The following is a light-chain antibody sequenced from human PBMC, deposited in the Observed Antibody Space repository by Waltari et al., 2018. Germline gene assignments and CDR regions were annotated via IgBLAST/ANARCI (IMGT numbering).Light chain of an antibody. Sequence: DIQMTQSPSSLSASVGDRVTITCRASQSIGNYLSWYQQRPGKAPHLLIYAASSLQSGVPSRFSGSGSGTDFTLTINSLQPEDFATNYCLQTYSSLRTFGGGTKVEIK. CDR2: AAS. V-gene: IGKV1-39*01. J-gene: IGKJ4*01. CDR3: LQTYSSLRT. CDR1: QSIGNY.